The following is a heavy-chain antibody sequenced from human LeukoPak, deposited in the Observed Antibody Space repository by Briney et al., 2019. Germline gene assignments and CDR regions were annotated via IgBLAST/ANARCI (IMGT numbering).Heavy chain of an antibody. Sequence: PSETLSLTCTVSGGSISSSSSYWGWIRQPPGKGLEWIGNIYYSGSIYYNPSLKSRVTISVDTSKNQFCLKLNSVTAADTAVYYCASLLNGGVAHWFDPWGQGTLVTVSS. V-gene: IGHV4-39*01. CDR3: ASLLNGGVAHWFDP. CDR2: IYYSGSI. J-gene: IGHJ5*02. D-gene: IGHD7-27*01. CDR1: GGSISSSSSY.